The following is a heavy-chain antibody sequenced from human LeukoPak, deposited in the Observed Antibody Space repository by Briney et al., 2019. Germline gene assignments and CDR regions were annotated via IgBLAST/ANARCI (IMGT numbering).Heavy chain of an antibody. D-gene: IGHD3-22*01. CDR1: GYIFTSYG. CDR2: ISAYNGNT. J-gene: IGHJ3*02. CDR3: AKKWSGDYDSSDINDAFDI. Sequence: ASVKVSCKASGYIFTSYGISWVRQAPGQGLEWMGWISAYNGNTNYAQKLQGRVTMTTDTSTSTAYMELRSLRSDDTAVYYCAKKWSGDYDSSDINDAFDIWGQGTMVTVSS. V-gene: IGHV1-18*01.